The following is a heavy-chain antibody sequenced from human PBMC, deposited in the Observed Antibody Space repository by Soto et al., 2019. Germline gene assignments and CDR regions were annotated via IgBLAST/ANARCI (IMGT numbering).Heavy chain of an antibody. CDR3: ARESAGRDEFQSSGDFDY. CDR1: GYTFTSYD. J-gene: IGHJ4*02. CDR2: MNPNSGNT. V-gene: IGHV1-8*01. Sequence: ASVKVSCKASGYTFTSYDINWVRQATGQGLEWMGWMNPNSGNTGYAQKFQGRVTMTRDTSTSTVYMELSGLRSEETAVYYCARESAGRDEFQSSGDFDYWGQGTLVTVSS. D-gene: IGHD2-15*01.